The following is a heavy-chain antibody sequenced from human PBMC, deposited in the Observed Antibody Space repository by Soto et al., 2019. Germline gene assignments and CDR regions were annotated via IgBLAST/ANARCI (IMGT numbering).Heavy chain of an antibody. CDR3: ASSGYSSVLNPFDY. Sequence: LRLSCAASGFTFSSYGMHWVRQAPGKGLEWVAVIWYDGSNKYYADSVKGRFTISRDNSKNTLYLQMNSLRAEDTAVYYCASSGYSSVLNPFDYWGQGTLVTVSS. D-gene: IGHD6-19*01. CDR2: IWYDGSNK. CDR1: GFTFSSYG. V-gene: IGHV3-33*01. J-gene: IGHJ4*02.